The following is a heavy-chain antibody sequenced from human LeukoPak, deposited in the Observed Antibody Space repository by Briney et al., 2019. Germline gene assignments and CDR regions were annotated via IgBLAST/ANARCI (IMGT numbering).Heavy chain of an antibody. J-gene: IGHJ4*02. CDR1: GFTFSSYG. D-gene: IGHD6-19*01. V-gene: IGHV3-30*03. Sequence: GRSLRLSCAASGFTFSSYGMHWVRQAPGKGLEWVAVISYDGSNKYYADSVKGRFTISRDNSKNTPYLQMNSLRAEDTAVYYCATSGYSSGWVLGYWGQGTLVTVSS. CDR2: ISYDGSNK. CDR3: ATSGYSSGWVLGY.